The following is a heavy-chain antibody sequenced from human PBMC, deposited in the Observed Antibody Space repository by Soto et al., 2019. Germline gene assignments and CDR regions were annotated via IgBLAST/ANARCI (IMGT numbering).Heavy chain of an antibody. CDR2: IIPIFGTA. J-gene: IGHJ4*02. Sequence: QVQLVQSGAEVNKPGSSVKVSCKASGGTFSSYAISWVRQAPGQGLEWRGGIIPIFGTANYAQKFQGRVTITADKSTSTAYMELSRLRYEDTAVYYCARSARVTYYYDRSGYSATFDYWGQGTLVTVSS. V-gene: IGHV1-69*06. D-gene: IGHD3-22*01. CDR1: GGTFSSYA. CDR3: ARSARVTYYYDRSGYSATFDY.